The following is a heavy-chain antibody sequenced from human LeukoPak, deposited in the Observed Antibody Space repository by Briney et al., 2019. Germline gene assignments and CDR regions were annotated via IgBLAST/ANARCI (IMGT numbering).Heavy chain of an antibody. CDR1: GFSFSDYG. J-gene: IGHJ2*01. Sequence: GGSLRLSCAASGFSFSDYGMHWVRQAPGKGPEWVAFIRHDGSNKYYARSVKGQFTISTDNFKNSLFLQMNSMGADDTAVYYCVREGTPGRQFFDLWGRGTLVTVSS. CDR3: VREGTPGRQFFDL. V-gene: IGHV3-30*02. D-gene: IGHD6-19*01. CDR2: IRHDGSNK.